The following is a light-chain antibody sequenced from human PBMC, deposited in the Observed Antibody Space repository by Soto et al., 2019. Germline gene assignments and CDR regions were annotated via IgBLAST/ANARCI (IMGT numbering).Light chain of an antibody. V-gene: IGKV3-20*01. CDR2: GAS. Sequence: ENGLTQSPGTLSLSPGERATLSCRASQSVSSSYLAWYQHKPGQAPRLLIYGASSRATGIPDRFSGSGSGTDFTLTISRLEPEDFAVYYCQQYGNSRAFGQGTKV. CDR3: QQYGNSRA. CDR1: QSVSSSY. J-gene: IGKJ1*01.